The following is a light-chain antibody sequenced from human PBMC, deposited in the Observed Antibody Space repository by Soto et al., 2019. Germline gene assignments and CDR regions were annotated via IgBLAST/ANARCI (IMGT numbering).Light chain of an antibody. CDR3: AAWDDSLNGYV. J-gene: IGLJ1*01. CDR2: SSN. Sequence: QSALTQPPSASGTPRERVTISCSGNSSNIGSNTVNWYQQLPGTAPKLLIYSSNQRPSGVPDRFSGSKSGTSASLAISGLQSEDEADYYCAAWDDSLNGYVFGTGTKVTVL. CDR1: SSNIGSNT. V-gene: IGLV1-44*01.